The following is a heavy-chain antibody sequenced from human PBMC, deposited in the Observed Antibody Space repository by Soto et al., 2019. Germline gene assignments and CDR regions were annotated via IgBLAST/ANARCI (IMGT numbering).Heavy chain of an antibody. CDR3: AKSVVPAATGRVWFDP. CDR2: ISGSGGST. CDR1: GFTFSSYA. Sequence: EVQLLESGGGLVQPGGSLRLSCAASGFTFSSYAMSWVRQAPGQGLEWVSAISGSGGSTYYADSVKGRFTISRDNSKNTLYLQMNSLRAEDTAVYYCAKSVVPAATGRVWFDPWGQGTLVTVSS. V-gene: IGHV3-23*01. D-gene: IGHD2-2*01. J-gene: IGHJ5*02.